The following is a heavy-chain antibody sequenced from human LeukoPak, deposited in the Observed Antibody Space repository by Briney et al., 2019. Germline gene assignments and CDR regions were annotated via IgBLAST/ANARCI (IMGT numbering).Heavy chain of an antibody. CDR1: GFTFSDYY. CDR3: ASDDGNWFDP. CDR2: IGSSGSTI. V-gene: IGHV3-11*04. Sequence: GGSLRLSCAASGFTFSDYYMSWIRQAPGKGLEWVSYIGSSGSTIYYADSVKGRFTISRDNAKNSLYLQMNSLRAEETAMYYCASDDGNWFDPWGQGTLVTVSS. J-gene: IGHJ5*02.